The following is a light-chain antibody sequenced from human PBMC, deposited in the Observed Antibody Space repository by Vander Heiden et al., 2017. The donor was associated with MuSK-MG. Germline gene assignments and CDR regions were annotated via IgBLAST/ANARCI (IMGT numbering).Light chain of an antibody. Sequence: EIVLTQSPGTLSFSPGERATLSCRASQSVSSTYLAWYQQKPGQAPRLLIYGASTRATGIPDRFSGSGSGTDFTLTISRLEPEDSAVYYCQKYVSSPYTFGQGTKLEIK. CDR1: QSVSSTY. J-gene: IGKJ2*01. CDR2: GAS. V-gene: IGKV3-20*01. CDR3: QKYVSSPYT.